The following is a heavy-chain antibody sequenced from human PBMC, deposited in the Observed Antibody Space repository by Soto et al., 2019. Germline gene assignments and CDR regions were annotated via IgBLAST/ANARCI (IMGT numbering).Heavy chain of an antibody. V-gene: IGHV4-34*01. CDR1: GGSLSDYY. J-gene: IGHJ6*02. CDR3: RKDGRGMDV. Sequence: LETLALPCGVDGGSLSDYYWNWIRQPPGKGLEWIGEINHSGNTNYNPSLKSRVTRSVDTSKNQFSLKLSSVTAADTAMYCCRKDGRGMDVWAQGTTVTVSS. D-gene: IGHD1-26*01. CDR2: INHSGNT.